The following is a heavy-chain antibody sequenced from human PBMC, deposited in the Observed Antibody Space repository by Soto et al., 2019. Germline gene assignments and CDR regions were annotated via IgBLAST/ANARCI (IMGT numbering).Heavy chain of an antibody. J-gene: IGHJ5*02. Sequence: ASVKVSCKASGYSFTNNDVSWVRQATGQGLEWMGWMNPGSGDTGYAQKFQGRVTMTRDISTATAYMELSSLRSEDTAVYYCARGYRRGSSSSPFDPWGQGTLVTVSS. CDR3: ARGYRRGSSSSPFDP. CDR2: MNPGSGDT. D-gene: IGHD6-6*01. CDR1: GYSFTNND. V-gene: IGHV1-8*01.